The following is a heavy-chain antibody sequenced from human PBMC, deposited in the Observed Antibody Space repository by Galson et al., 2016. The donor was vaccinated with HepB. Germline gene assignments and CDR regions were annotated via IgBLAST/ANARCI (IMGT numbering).Heavy chain of an antibody. CDR3: AHSPTRQRFRYCSGGSCSPHVDY. CDR2: IYWDDDK. V-gene: IGHV2-5*02. J-gene: IGHJ4*02. CDR1: GFSLSTSGLG. Sequence: PALVKPTPTLTLTCTFSGFSLSTSGLGVGWIRQPPGKALEWLALIYWDDDKRYSLSLKSRLTLTKDTSKTQVVLTMTDIDPVDTATYYCAHSPTRQRFRYCSGGSCSPHVDYWCQGTLVTVSS. D-gene: IGHD2-15*01.